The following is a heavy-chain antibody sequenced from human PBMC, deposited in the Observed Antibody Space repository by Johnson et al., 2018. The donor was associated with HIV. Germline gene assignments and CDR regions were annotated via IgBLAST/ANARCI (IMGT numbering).Heavy chain of an antibody. J-gene: IGHJ3*02. Sequence: QVQLVESGGGLVQPGGSLRLSCAASGFTFSSYDMHWVRQAPGKGLEWVAVISYDASNKYYADSVKGRFTISRDNAKNSLYMQMNSLRAEDTALYYCARGVGGAGDDAFDIWGQGTMVTVSS. CDR3: ARGVGGAGDDAFDI. D-gene: IGHD6-19*01. CDR1: GFTFSSYD. CDR2: ISYDASNK. V-gene: IGHV3-30*03.